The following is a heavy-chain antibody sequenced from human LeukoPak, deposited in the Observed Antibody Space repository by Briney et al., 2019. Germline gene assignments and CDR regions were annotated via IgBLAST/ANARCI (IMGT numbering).Heavy chain of an antibody. J-gene: IGHJ4*02. CDR3: ARGRKYYYDSSGYYYAPYFDY. CDR2: INHSGST. CDR1: GGSFSGYY. V-gene: IGHV4-34*01. D-gene: IGHD3-22*01. Sequence: KPSETLSLTCAVYGGSFSGYYWSWIRQPPGKGLEWIGEINHSGSTNYNPSLKSRVTISVDASKNQFSLKLSSVTAADTAVYYCARGRKYYYDSSGYYYAPYFDYWGQGTLVTVSS.